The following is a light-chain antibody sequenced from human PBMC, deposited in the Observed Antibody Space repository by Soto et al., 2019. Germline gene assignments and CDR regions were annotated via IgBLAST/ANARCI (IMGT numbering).Light chain of an antibody. Sequence: ALTQSASVSGSPGQSIAISCTGTTSDVGGYNYVSWYQQHPGKVPKLLIHEVSNRPSGVSNRFSGSKSGNTASLTISGLQAEDEADYYCLSKTSTISYVFGTGTKVTVL. J-gene: IGLJ1*01. CDR1: TSDVGGYNY. CDR2: EVS. CDR3: LSKTSTISYV. V-gene: IGLV2-14*01.